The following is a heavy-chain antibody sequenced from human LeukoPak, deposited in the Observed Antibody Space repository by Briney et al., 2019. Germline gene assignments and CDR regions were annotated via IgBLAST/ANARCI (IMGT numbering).Heavy chain of an antibody. CDR2: ISSSGNTI. CDR3: VRGGGPSYKYNAFDI. V-gene: IGHV3-48*03. D-gene: IGHD2-15*01. Sequence: PGGSLRLSCAASAFTFSSYEMNWVRQAPGKGLEWVSYISSSGNTIYYADSVKGRFTISRDNARNSLYLQMSSLRAEDTAVYYCVRGGGPSYKYNAFDIWGQGTMVTVSS. J-gene: IGHJ3*02. CDR1: AFTFSSYE.